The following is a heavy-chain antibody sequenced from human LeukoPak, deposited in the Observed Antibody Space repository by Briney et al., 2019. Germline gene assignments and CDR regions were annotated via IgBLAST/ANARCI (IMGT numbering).Heavy chain of an antibody. CDR3: ARVSPFDY. J-gene: IGHJ4*02. CDR1: GFAVSSNY. V-gene: IGHV3-66*01. Sequence: GGSLRLSCAASGFAVSSNYMSWVRQAPGKGLEWLSVLYSGGSTYYADSVNGRFTMSRDNSKNTLYLQMNGLRVEDTAVYYCARVSPFDYWGQGTQVTVSS. CDR2: LYSGGST.